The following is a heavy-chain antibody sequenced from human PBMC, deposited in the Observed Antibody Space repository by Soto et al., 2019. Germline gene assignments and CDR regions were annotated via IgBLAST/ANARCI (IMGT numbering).Heavy chain of an antibody. J-gene: IGHJ5*02. D-gene: IGHD2-8*01. CDR1: GGSISSYY. V-gene: IGHV4-59*08. Sequence: QVQLQESGPGLLKPSETLSLTCTVSGGSISSYYWSWIRQPPGKGLEWIGYIYYSGSTNYNPSLKSRVTISVDTSNNQFSLKLSSVTAADTAVYYCARTSRVYNWFDPWGQGTLVVVSS. CDR3: ARTSRVYNWFDP. CDR2: IYYSGST.